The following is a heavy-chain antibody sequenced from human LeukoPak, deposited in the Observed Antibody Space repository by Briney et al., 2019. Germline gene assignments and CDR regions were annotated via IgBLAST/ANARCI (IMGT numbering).Heavy chain of an antibody. Sequence: SQTLSLTCAVSGGSISSGGYSWSWIRQPPGKGLEWIGYIYYSGSTNYNPSLKSRVTISVDTSKNQFSLKLTSVTAADTAVYYCARVGITGTTPDYWGLGTLVTVSS. CDR2: IYYSGST. CDR1: GGSISSGGYS. CDR3: ARVGITGTTPDY. V-gene: IGHV4-30-4*07. D-gene: IGHD1-7*01. J-gene: IGHJ4*02.